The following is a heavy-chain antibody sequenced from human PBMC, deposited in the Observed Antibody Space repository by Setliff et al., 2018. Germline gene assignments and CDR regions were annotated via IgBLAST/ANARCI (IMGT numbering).Heavy chain of an antibody. CDR2: ISAYNGNT. CDR3: AREGVHTRSSADYHYYMDV. Sequence: ASVKVSCKASGYTFTSYGISWVRQAPGQGLEWMGWISAYNGNTNYAQKLQGRVTMTTDTSTSTAYMELRSLRSDDTAVYYCAREGVHTRSSADYHYYMDVWGRGTTVTVSS. CDR1: GYTFTSYG. J-gene: IGHJ6*03. D-gene: IGHD1-26*01. V-gene: IGHV1-18*01.